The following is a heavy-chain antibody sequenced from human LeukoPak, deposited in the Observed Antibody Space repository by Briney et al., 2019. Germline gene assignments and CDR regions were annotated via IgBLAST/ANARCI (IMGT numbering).Heavy chain of an antibody. D-gene: IGHD2-21*01. CDR3: ARERAYYYFDY. V-gene: IGHV3-64*02. CDR1: GFTFTTYT. Sequence: GGSLRLSCAASGFTFTTYTIHWIRQAPGKGLKYVSAVVGNGGTTYYADSVKGRFTISRDNSKNTVYLQMGSLRAEDTAVYYCARERAYYYFDYWGQGAQVTVSS. J-gene: IGHJ4*02. CDR2: VVGNGGTT.